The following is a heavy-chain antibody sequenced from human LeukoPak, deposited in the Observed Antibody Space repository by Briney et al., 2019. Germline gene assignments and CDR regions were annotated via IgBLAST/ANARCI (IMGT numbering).Heavy chain of an antibody. CDR3: ARDRSISAAGDTY. Sequence: PGGSLRLSCAASGFSFSRYWMHWVRHSPGKGLVWVSRINEDGSTTTYADSVKGRFTISRDNAKNTLHLQMNSLRAEDTAVYYCARDRSISAAGDTYWGQGTLVTVSS. V-gene: IGHV3-74*03. D-gene: IGHD6-13*01. CDR1: GFSFSRYW. J-gene: IGHJ4*02. CDR2: INEDGSTT.